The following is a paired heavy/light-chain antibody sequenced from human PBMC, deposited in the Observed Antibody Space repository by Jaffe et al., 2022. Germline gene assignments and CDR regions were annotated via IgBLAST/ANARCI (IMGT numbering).Heavy chain of an antibody. CDR1: GFTFSSYS. J-gene: IGHJ6*03. D-gene: IGHD1-1*01. CDR2: ISSSSSTI. CDR3: ARGATLPTGPDYYYYYMDV. V-gene: IGHV3-48*01. Sequence: EVQLVESGGGLVQPGGSLRLSCAASGFTFSSYSMNWVRQAPGKGLEWVSYISSSSSTIYYADSVKGRFTISRDNAKNSLYLQMNSLRAEDTAVYYCARGATLPTGPDYYYYYMDVWGKGTTVTVSS.
Light chain of an antibody. CDR1: QSISSW. J-gene: IGKJ2*01. CDR3: QQYNSISYT. Sequence: DIQMTQSPSTLSASVGDRVTITCRASQSISSWLAWYQQKPGKAPKLLIYKASSLESGVPSRFSGSGSGTEFTLTISSLQPDDFATYYCQQYNSISYTFGQGTKLEIK. V-gene: IGKV1-5*03. CDR2: KAS.